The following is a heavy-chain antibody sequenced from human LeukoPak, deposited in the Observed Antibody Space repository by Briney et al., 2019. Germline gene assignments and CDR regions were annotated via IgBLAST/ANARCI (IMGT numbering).Heavy chain of an antibody. D-gene: IGHD3-10*01. CDR3: ARDGVGFTMVRGVIGPSYYYMDV. CDR2: IYTSGST. CDR1: GGSISSGSYY. J-gene: IGHJ6*03. Sequence: SETLSLTCTVSGGSISSGSYYWNWIRQPAGKGLEWIGRIYTSGSTNYNPSLKSRVTISVDTSKNQFSLKLSSVTAADTAVYYCARDGVGFTMVRGVIGPSYYYMDVWGKGTTVTVSS. V-gene: IGHV4-61*02.